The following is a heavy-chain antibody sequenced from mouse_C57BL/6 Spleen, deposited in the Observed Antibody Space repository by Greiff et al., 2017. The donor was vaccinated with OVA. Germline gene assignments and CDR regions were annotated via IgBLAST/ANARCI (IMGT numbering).Heavy chain of an antibody. CDR3: ARVDYDFDY. D-gene: IGHD2-4*01. Sequence: VQLQQSGPELVKPGASVKISCKASGYSFTGYYMNWVKQSPEKSLEWIGEINPSTGGTTYNQKFKAKATLTVDKSSSTAYMQLKSLTSEDSAVYCCARVDYDFDYWGQGTTLTVSS. J-gene: IGHJ2*01. CDR2: INPSTGGT. CDR1: GYSFTGYY. V-gene: IGHV1-42*01.